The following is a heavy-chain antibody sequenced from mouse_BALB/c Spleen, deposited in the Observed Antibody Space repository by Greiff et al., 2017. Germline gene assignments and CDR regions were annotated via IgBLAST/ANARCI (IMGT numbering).Heavy chain of an antibody. D-gene: IGHD2-14*01. CDR3: ARRAYYRYDGDYFDY. CDR1: GYSFTGYT. V-gene: IGHV1-18*01. J-gene: IGHJ2*01. Sequence: EVKLMESGPELVKPGASMKISCKASGYSFTGYTMNWVKQSHGKNLEWIGLINPYNGGTSYNQKFKGKATLTVDKSSSTAYMELLSLTSEDSAVYYCARRAYYRYDGDYFDYWGQGTTLTVSS. CDR2: INPYNGGT.